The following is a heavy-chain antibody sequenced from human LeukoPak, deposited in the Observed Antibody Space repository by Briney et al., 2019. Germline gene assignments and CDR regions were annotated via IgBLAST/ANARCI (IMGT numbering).Heavy chain of an antibody. CDR1: GFTFSSYE. J-gene: IGHJ6*02. V-gene: IGHV3-48*03. CDR2: ISSSGSTI. CDR3: ARDGYYYDSSGYYVGYYYYYYGMDV. D-gene: IGHD3-22*01. Sequence: GGSLRLSCAASGFTFSSYEVNWVRQAPGKGLEWVSYISSSGSTIYYADSVKGRFTISRDNAKNSLYLQMNSLRAEDTAVYYCARDGYYYDSSGYYVGYYYYYYGMDVWGQGTTVTVSS.